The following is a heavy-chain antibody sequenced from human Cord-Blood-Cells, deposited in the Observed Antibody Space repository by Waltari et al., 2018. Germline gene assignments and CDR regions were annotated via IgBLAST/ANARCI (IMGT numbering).Heavy chain of an antibody. CDR3: ARGRVDSSSYFDY. D-gene: IGHD6-6*01. J-gene: IGHJ4*02. Sequence: PGQGLEWMGGIIPIFGTANYAQKFQGRVTITADEFTSTAYMELSSLRSEDTAVYYCARGRVDSSSYFDYWGQGTLVTVSS. V-gene: IGHV1-69*01. CDR2: IIPIFGTA.